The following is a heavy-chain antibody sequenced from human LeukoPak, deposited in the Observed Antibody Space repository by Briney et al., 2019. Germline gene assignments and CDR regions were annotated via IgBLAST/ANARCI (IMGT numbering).Heavy chain of an antibody. CDR3: ARGVYIAAAQYAY. J-gene: IGHJ4*02. CDR1: GGSISSYY. CDR2: IYYSGTT. V-gene: IGHV4-59*01. Sequence: ASETLSLTCTVSGGSISSYYWSWIRQPPGKGLEWSGYIYYSGTTNYNPSLKSRVTISVDTSKNQFSLKLSSVTAADTAVYYCARGVYIAAAQYAYWGQGTLVTVSS. D-gene: IGHD6-13*01.